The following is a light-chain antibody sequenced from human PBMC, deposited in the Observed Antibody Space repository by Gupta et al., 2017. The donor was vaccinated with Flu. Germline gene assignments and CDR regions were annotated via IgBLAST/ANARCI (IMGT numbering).Light chain of an antibody. V-gene: IGKV1-39*01. J-gene: IGKJ1*01. Sequence: LSPLSASVGARVTITCRSSQNIDKYLNWYQQKPGQAPKFLIHSASNLQSGVPSRFSGSGSGTDFTLTINNLQPEDLATYFCQETYADQWTFGPGTKVEIE. CDR2: SAS. CDR1: QNIDKY. CDR3: QETYADQWT.